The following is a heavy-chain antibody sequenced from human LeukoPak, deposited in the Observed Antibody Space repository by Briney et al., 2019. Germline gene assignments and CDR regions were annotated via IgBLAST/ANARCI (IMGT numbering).Heavy chain of an antibody. V-gene: IGHV4-39*07. CDR3: ARAKGLLLWFGESPPYYYGMDV. CDR1: GGSISSSDYY. J-gene: IGHJ6*02. D-gene: IGHD3-10*01. CDR2: IYFSGTI. Sequence: SETLSLTCTVSGGSISSSDYYWGWIRQPPGKGLEWIGSIYFSGTIYYNPSLKSRVTISVDTSKNQFSLKLSSVTAADTAVYYCARAKGLLLWFGESPPYYYGMDVWGQGTTVTVSS.